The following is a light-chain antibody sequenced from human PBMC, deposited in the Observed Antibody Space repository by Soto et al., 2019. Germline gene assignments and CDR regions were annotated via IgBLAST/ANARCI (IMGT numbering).Light chain of an antibody. CDR3: QQYNKWPPLT. V-gene: IGKV3-15*01. CDR1: QSVSSN. CDR2: GAS. J-gene: IGKJ4*01. Sequence: EIVMTQSPATLSVSPGERATLSCRASQSVSSNLAWYPQKPGQAPRLLIYGASTRATGIPARFSGSGSGTEFTLTISSLQSEDFAVYYCQQYNKWPPLTFGGGTKVEIK.